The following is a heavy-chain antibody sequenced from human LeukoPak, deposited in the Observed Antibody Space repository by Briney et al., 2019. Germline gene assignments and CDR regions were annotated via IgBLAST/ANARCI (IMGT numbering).Heavy chain of an antibody. CDR3: ARGPLDSGYTYFDY. D-gene: IGHD5-12*01. V-gene: IGHV1-8*01. Sequence: ASVKVSCKASGFTFTSHDYNWVRQATGQGLEWMGWMNPNSGSTGYAQKFQGRITMTRDTSITTVYMELSSLTSEDTAVYYCARGPLDSGYTYFDYWGQGTLVSVAS. J-gene: IGHJ4*02. CDR2: MNPNSGST. CDR1: GFTFTSHD.